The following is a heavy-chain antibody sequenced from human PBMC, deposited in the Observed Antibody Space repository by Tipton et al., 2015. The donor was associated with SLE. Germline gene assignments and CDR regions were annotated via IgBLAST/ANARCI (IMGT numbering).Heavy chain of an antibody. CDR1: GFTFSSYA. D-gene: IGHD4-17*01. J-gene: IGHJ4*02. Sequence: QLVQSGGGVVQPGRSLRLSCAASGFTFSSYAMHWVRQAPGKGLEWVAVISYDGSNKYYADSVKGRFTISRDNSKNTLYLQMNSLRAEDTAVYYCARDSPSTTGGGGFDYWGQGTLVTVSS. CDR2: ISYDGSNK. CDR3: ARDSPSTTGGGGFDY. V-gene: IGHV3-30*04.